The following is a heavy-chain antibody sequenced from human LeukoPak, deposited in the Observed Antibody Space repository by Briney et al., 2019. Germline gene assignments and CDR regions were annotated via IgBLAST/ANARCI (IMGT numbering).Heavy chain of an antibody. D-gene: IGHD5-24*01. CDR1: GDSISSYF. V-gene: IGHV4-4*07. Sequence: PSETLSLTCSVSGDSISSYFWNWFRQPAGKGLEWIGHIYTSGSTNYNPSLKSRVTVSVDTSKSQFSLKLASVTAADTAVYYCARGSREMASIFDYWGQGTLVTVSS. CDR3: ARGSREMASIFDY. CDR2: IYTSGST. J-gene: IGHJ4*02.